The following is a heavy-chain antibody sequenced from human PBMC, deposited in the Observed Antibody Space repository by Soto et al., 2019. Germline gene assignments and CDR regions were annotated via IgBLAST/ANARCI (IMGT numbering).Heavy chain of an antibody. CDR3: ARQEYSTTWYLKY. CDR1: GFTFSAYA. V-gene: IGHV3-23*01. CDR2: ISGSGGAT. J-gene: IGHJ4*02. Sequence: EVQLLESGGGVVQPGGSLRLSCAASGFTFSAYAMSWVRQAPGKGLEWVSVISGSGGATYYADSVKGRFTISRDNSKNTLYLQMNSLRAEDTAVYYCARQEYSTTWYLKYWGQGTLVPVSS. D-gene: IGHD6-13*01.